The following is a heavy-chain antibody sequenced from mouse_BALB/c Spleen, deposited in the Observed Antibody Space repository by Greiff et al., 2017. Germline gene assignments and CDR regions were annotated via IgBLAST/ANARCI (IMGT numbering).Heavy chain of an antibody. CDR2: INPSTGYT. Sequence: QVQLQQSGAELAKPGASVKMSCKASGYTFTSYWMHWVKQRPGQGLEWIGYINPSTGYTEYNQKFKDKATLTADKSSSTAYMQLSSLASEDSAVYYCARGGLLSTMITKIRYYYAMDYWGQGTSVTVSS. V-gene: IGHV1-7*01. D-gene: IGHD2-4*01. J-gene: IGHJ4*01. CDR1: GYTFTSYW. CDR3: ARGGLLSTMITKIRYYYAMDY.